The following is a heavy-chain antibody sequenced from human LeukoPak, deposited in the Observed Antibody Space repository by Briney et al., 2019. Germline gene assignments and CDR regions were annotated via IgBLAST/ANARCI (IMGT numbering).Heavy chain of an antibody. J-gene: IGHJ6*03. CDR3: ARMDDYGDYTGRGWYYYYYMDV. CDR2: IYYSGST. V-gene: IGHV4-39*01. CDR1: GGSISSSSYY. Sequence: PSETLSLTCTVSGGSISSSSYYWGWIRQPPGKGLEWIGSIYYSGSTYYNPSLKSRVTISVDTSKNQFSLKLSSVTAADTAVYYCARMDDYGDYTGRGWYYYYYMDVWGKGTTVTVSS. D-gene: IGHD4-17*01.